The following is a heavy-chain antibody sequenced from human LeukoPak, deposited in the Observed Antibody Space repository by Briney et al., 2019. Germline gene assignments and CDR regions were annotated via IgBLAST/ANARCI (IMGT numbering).Heavy chain of an antibody. V-gene: IGHV4-31*03. Sequence: PSETLSLTCTVSGGSISSGGYYWSWIRQHPGKGLEWIGYIYYSGSTYYNPSLKSRVTISVDTSKNQFSLKLSSVTAADTAVYYCARVRISLEPPYYYYMDVWGKGTTVTVSS. CDR3: ARVRISLEPPYYYYMDV. CDR1: GGSISSGGYY. CDR2: IYYSGST. D-gene: IGHD1-14*01. J-gene: IGHJ6*03.